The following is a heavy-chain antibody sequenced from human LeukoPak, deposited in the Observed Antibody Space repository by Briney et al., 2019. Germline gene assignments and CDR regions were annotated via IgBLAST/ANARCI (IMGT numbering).Heavy chain of an antibody. CDR2: VYISGST. CDR1: GGSISSGSYY. CDR3: ARATRAARHFDY. Sequence: SQTLSLTCTVSGGSISSGSYYWTWLRQPAGTGLEWVGRVYISGSTNYNPSLKSRVTISVDTSKNHFSLKLSSVTAADTAVYYCARATRAARHFDYWGQGTLVTVSS. V-gene: IGHV4-61*02. J-gene: IGHJ4*02. D-gene: IGHD6-6*01.